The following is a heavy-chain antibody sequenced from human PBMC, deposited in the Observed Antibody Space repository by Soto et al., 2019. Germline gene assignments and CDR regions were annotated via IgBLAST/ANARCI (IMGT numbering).Heavy chain of an antibody. J-gene: IGHJ4*02. D-gene: IGHD3-22*01. V-gene: IGHV4-4*02. CDR2: VFHTGTT. Sequence: QVQLQESGPGLVKPSGTLSLTCAVSGDSVSSPYYWCWVRQPPGKGLELIGEVFHTGTTSYNPSLRSRVTISMDKSTNQFSLVLSSVTAADTAVYYCARSAGCYGVHSWGPGTLVIVSS. CDR1: GDSVSSPYY. CDR3: ARSAGCYGVHS.